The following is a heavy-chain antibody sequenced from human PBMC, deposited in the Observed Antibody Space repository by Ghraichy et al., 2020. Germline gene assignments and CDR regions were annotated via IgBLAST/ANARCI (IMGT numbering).Heavy chain of an antibody. CDR1: GFTFSSYS. Sequence: GGSLRLSCAASGFTFSSYSMNWVRQAPGKGLEWVSSISSSSSYIYYADSVKGRFTISRDNAKNSLYLQMNSLRAEDTAVYYCARDQLGDSILGYYYYGMDVWGQGTTVTVSS. D-gene: IGHD4-17*01. CDR2: ISSSSSYI. CDR3: ARDQLGDSILGYYYYGMDV. J-gene: IGHJ6*02. V-gene: IGHV3-21*01.